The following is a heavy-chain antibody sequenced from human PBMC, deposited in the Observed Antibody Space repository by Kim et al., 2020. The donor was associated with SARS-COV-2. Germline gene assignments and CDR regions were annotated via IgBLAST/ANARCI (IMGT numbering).Heavy chain of an antibody. J-gene: IGHJ6*02. CDR2: INPSGGST. CDR3: ARAETTYSYYYYGMDV. D-gene: IGHD4-17*01. V-gene: IGHV1-46*01. Sequence: ASVKVSCKASGYTFTSYYMHWVRQAPGQGLEWMGIINPSGGSTSYAQKFQGRVTMTRDTSTSTVYMELSSLRSEDTAVYYCARAETTYSYYYYGMDVWGQGTTVTVSS. CDR1: GYTFTSYY.